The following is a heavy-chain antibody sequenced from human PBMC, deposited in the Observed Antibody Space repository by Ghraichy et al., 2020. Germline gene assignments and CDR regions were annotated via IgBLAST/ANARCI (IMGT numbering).Heavy chain of an antibody. CDR1: GFTFRSYA. D-gene: IGHD3-22*01. Sequence: LSLTCAASGFTFRSYAMSWVRQAPGKGLEWVSAISGSGGRTYYADSVKGRFTISRDISKNTLYLQMNSLRAEDTAVYYCAKEPGYYYDSSGLIGGMDVWGQGTTVTVSS. CDR2: ISGSGGRT. V-gene: IGHV3-23*01. CDR3: AKEPGYYYDSSGLIGGMDV. J-gene: IGHJ6*02.